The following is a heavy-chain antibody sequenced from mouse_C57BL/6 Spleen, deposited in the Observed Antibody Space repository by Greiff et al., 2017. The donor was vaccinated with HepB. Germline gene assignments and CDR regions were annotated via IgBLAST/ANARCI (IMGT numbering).Heavy chain of an antibody. Sequence: EVQGVESGGGLVKPGGSLKLSCAASGFTFSDYGMHWVRQAPEEGLEWVAYISSGSSTIYYADTVKGRCTISRDNSKTTLFLQMTSLRSEDTAMYYCARGGYGDYWGQGTTLTVSS. V-gene: IGHV5-17*01. CDR3: ARGGYGDY. CDR2: ISSGSSTI. CDR1: GFTFSDYG. J-gene: IGHJ2*01. D-gene: IGHD2-2*01.